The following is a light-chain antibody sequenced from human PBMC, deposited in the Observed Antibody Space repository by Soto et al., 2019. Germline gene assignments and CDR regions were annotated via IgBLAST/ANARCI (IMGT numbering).Light chain of an antibody. J-gene: IGKJ4*01. Sequence: EIVMTQSPATLSVSPGERATLSCRASRNINRKLAWYQQKPCQAPRLLISGASTRATGIPARFSGSGSGTEFTLTISSLQSEDFAVYYWQKYYDYPPLIFGGGTKVEIK. CDR1: RNINRK. CDR2: GAS. CDR3: QKYYDYPPLI. V-gene: IGKV3-15*01.